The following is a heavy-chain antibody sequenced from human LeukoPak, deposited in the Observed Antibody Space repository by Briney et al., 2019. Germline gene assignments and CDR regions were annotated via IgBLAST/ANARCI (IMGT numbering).Heavy chain of an antibody. Sequence: PGGSLRLSCAASGFTFSTYIMNWVRQAPGKGLDWVSYFTRSSSTRYYADSVRGRFTISRDNDKNSLYLQMNSLRDEDTAVYYCARVDWMIGAFDIWGQGTMVTVSS. J-gene: IGHJ3*02. CDR2: FTRSSSTR. CDR1: GFTFSTYI. D-gene: IGHD3-22*01. V-gene: IGHV3-48*02. CDR3: ARVDWMIGAFDI.